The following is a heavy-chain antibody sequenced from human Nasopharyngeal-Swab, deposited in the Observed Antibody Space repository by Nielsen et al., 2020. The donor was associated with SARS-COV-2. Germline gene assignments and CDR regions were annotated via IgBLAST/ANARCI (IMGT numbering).Heavy chain of an antibody. CDR3: ARVGSWEQLTDY. CDR1: GYTFTSYG. CDR2: ISAYNGNT. D-gene: IGHD6-13*01. J-gene: IGHJ4*02. Sequence: ASVKVSCKASGYTFTSYGISWVRQAPGQGLEWMGWISAYNGNTNYAQKLQGRVTMNTDTSTSTAYMELRSLRSYDTAVYYCARVGSWEQLTDYWGQGTLVTVSS. V-gene: IGHV1-18*01.